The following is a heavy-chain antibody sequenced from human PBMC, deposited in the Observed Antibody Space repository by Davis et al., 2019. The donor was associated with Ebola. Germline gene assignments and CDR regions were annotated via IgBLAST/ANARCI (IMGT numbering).Heavy chain of an antibody. CDR1: GYSFTTYW. CDR2: IYPGDSDT. CDR3: ARQASLYGNIDH. J-gene: IGHJ4*02. D-gene: IGHD2/OR15-2a*01. Sequence: GESLKISCKGSGYSFTTYWIAWVRQTPAKGLEWMGIIYPGDSDTRYSPSFEGQVTISVDRSISTAYLQWSSLKASDTALYYCARQASLYGNIDHWGQGTLVTVSS. V-gene: IGHV5-51*01.